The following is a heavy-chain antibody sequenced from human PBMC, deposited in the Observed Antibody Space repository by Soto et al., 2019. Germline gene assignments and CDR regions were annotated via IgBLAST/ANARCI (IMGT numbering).Heavy chain of an antibody. CDR1: GCSISSYY. CDR2: IYYSGST. V-gene: IGHV4-59*01. CDR3: ARGDLYCSSTSCYEYYYYGMDV. D-gene: IGHD2-2*01. J-gene: IGHJ6*02. Sequence: SETLSLTCTFSGCSISSYYWSWIRQPPGKGLEWIGYIYYSGSTNYNPSLKSRVTISVDTSKNQFSLKLSSVTAADTAVYYCARGDLYCSSTSCYEYYYYGMDVWGQGTTVTVSS.